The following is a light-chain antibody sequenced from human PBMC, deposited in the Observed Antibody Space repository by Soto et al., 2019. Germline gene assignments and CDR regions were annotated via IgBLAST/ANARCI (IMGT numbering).Light chain of an antibody. CDR2: DAS. Sequence: EIVLTQSPATLSLSPGDRATLSCRASQSVSVYLAWYQQKPGQAPRLLIYDASTRATGIPARFSGSGSGTEFTLTISSLQSEDFAVYYCQQYNNWPRTFGQGTKV. CDR1: QSVSVY. V-gene: IGKV3-15*01. CDR3: QQYNNWPRT. J-gene: IGKJ1*01.